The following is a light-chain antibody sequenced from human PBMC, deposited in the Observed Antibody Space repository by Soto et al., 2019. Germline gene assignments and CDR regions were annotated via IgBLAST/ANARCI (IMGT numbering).Light chain of an antibody. J-gene: IGKJ3*01. V-gene: IGKV3-15*01. CDR1: QSVSSN. CDR2: GAS. CDR3: QQYNNWPFT. Sequence: EIVMTQSPATLSVSPGERATLSCRASQSVSSNLAWYQQKPGQAPRLLIYGASTRATGIPARFSGSGSGTEFTLTSSSLQSEDSAVYYCQQYNNWPFTFGPGTKVDIK.